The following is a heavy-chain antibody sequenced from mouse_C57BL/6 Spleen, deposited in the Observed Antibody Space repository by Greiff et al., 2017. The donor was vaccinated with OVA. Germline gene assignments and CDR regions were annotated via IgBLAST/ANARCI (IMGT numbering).Heavy chain of an antibody. CDR1: GFTFTDYY. CDR3: ARYYYDYIGYAMDY. J-gene: IGHJ4*01. Sequence: EVKLEESGGGLVQPGGSLSLSCAASGFTFTDYYMSWVRQPPGKALEWLGFIRNKANGYTTEYSASVKGRFTISRDNSQSILYLQMNALRAEDSATYYCARYYYDYIGYAMDYWGQGTSVTVSS. V-gene: IGHV7-3*01. D-gene: IGHD2-4*01. CDR2: IRNKANGYTT.